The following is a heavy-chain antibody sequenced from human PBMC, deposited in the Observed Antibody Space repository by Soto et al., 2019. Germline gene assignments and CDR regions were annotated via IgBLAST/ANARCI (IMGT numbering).Heavy chain of an antibody. CDR2: INSDGTST. V-gene: IGHV3-74*01. CDR3: ATGDSHAFDI. CDR1: GFTFSSYW. D-gene: IGHD7-27*01. Sequence: PGGSLRLSCAASGFTFSSYWMHWVRQAPGKGLVWVSRINSDGTSTSYAGSVKGRFTISRDNAKNTLFLQLGSLRAEDTAVYYCATGDSHAFDIWGQGTMLTVSS. J-gene: IGHJ3*02.